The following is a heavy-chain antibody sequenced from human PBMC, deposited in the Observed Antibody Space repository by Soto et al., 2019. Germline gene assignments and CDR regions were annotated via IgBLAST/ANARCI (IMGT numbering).Heavy chain of an antibody. CDR3: ARAASHNDSSGYSTSYGMDV. J-gene: IGHJ6*02. Sequence: SETLSLTCTVSGGSISSSSYYWGWIRQPPGKGLEWIGSIYYSGSTNYNPSLKSRVTISVDTSKNQFSLKLSSVTAADTAVYYCARAASHNDSSGYSTSYGMDVWGQGTTVTVSS. D-gene: IGHD3-22*01. V-gene: IGHV4-39*07. CDR1: GGSISSSSYY. CDR2: IYYSGST.